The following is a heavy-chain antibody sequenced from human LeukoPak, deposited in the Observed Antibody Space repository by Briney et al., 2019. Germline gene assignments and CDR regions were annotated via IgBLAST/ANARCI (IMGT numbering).Heavy chain of an antibody. CDR1: GFTFSAYS. CDR3: ARGFQSGGSPV. J-gene: IGHJ4*02. CDR2: IKKDGSEK. D-gene: IGHD2-15*01. Sequence: GESLRLSCAPSGFTFSAYSLGWVRQAPGKGLEWVAKIKKDGSEKDYVDSVKGRFTISRDNDKGSLYLQLNSLRVEDTAIYYCARGFQSGGSPVWGQGTLVTVSS. V-gene: IGHV3-7*01.